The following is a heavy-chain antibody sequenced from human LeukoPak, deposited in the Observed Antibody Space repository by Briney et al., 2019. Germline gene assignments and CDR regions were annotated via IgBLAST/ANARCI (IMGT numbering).Heavy chain of an antibody. CDR2: IYYSGST. CDR1: GDSITSGDYY. CDR3: ARNGPRPGDWLDP. Sequence: NPSQTLSLTCTVSGDSITSGDYYWSWIRQHPRKGLEWIAYIYYSGSTYYNPSLKSRVTISVDTSKNQFSLKLSSVTAADTAVYYCARNGPRPGDWLDPWGQGTLVTVSS. V-gene: IGHV4-31*03. D-gene: IGHD2-8*01. J-gene: IGHJ5*02.